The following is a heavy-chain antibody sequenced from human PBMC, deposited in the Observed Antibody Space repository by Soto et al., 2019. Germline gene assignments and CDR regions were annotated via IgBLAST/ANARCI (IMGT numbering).Heavy chain of an antibody. CDR1: GFTFGSYW. Sequence: EVQLVESGGGLVQPGGSLRLSCAASGFTFGSYWMHWVRQAPGKGLVWVSRINSDGSSTSYADSVKGRFTISRDNAKNTLYLQMNSLRAEDTAVYYCVRTSLVVAAATREDYWGQGTPVTVSS. CDR2: INSDGSST. CDR3: VRTSLVVAAATREDY. V-gene: IGHV3-74*01. D-gene: IGHD2-15*01. J-gene: IGHJ4*02.